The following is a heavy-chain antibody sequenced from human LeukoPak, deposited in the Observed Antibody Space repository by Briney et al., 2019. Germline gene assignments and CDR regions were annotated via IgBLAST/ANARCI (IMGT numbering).Heavy chain of an antibody. V-gene: IGHV4-39*07. J-gene: IGHJ4*02. CDR2: IYYSGNT. CDR1: GVSISSSNSY. CDR3: ARLHTDEYSYYRPGAFDY. Sequence: SETLSLTCTVSGVSISSSNSYWGWIRQPPGKGLEWIGSIYYSGNTYYNASLKSQVSISIDTSKNQFSLKLSSVTAADTAVYYCARLHTDEYSYYRPGAFDYWGQGTLVTVSS. D-gene: IGHD2/OR15-2a*01.